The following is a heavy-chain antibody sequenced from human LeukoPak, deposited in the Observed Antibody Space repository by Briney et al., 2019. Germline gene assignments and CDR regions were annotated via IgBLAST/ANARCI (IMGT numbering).Heavy chain of an antibody. V-gene: IGHV1-18*01. Sequence: ASVKVPCKASGYTFTSYGISWVRQAPGQGLEWMGWISAYNGNTNYAQKLQGRVTMTRDTSTSTVYMELSSLRYEDTAVYYCARDLKEKWELLGDHFDYWGQGTLVTVSS. CDR2: ISAYNGNT. CDR1: GYTFTSYG. D-gene: IGHD1-26*01. CDR3: ARDLKEKWELLGDHFDY. J-gene: IGHJ4*02.